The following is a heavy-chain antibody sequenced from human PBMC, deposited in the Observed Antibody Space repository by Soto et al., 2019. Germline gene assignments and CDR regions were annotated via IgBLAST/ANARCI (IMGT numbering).Heavy chain of an antibody. CDR1: GGTFSSYA. V-gene: IGHV1-69*01. D-gene: IGHD4-4*01. J-gene: IGHJ6*02. CDR3: ATGHNAETVTPYYYYGMDV. Sequence: QVQLVQSGAEVKKPGSSVKVSCKASGGTFSSYAISWVRQAPGQGREWLGGIIPIFGTANYAQKFQGRVTITADESTSTAYRELSSLRSEDTAVYYCATGHNAETVTPYYYYGMDVWGQGTTVTVSS. CDR2: IIPIFGTA.